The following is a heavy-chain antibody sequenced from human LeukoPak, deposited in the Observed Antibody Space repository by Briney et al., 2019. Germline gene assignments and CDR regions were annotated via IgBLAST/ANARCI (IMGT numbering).Heavy chain of an antibody. Sequence: GGSLRLSCAASGFTFSSYAMHWVRQAPGKGLEWVAVISYDGSNKYHADSVKGRFTISRDNSKNTLYLQMNSLRAEDTAVYYCAMGGYSSSANPYYYYYGMDVWGQGTTVTVSS. D-gene: IGHD6-13*01. J-gene: IGHJ6*02. V-gene: IGHV3-30-3*01. CDR1: GFTFSSYA. CDR3: AMGGYSSSANPYYYYYGMDV. CDR2: ISYDGSNK.